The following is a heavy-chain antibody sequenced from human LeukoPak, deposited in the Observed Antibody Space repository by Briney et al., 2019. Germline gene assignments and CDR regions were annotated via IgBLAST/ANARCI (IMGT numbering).Heavy chain of an antibody. CDR3: AKDRRRTTVTSFDY. CDR1: GFTFSSYA. D-gene: IGHD4-17*01. Sequence: PGGSLTLSCAASGFTFSSYAMSWVRQAPGKGLEWVSAIRGSGSSTYYVDSVKGRFTISRDNSKNTLYLQMNNLRAEDTALYYCAKDRRRTTVTSFDYWGQGTLVTVSS. CDR2: IRGSGSST. V-gene: IGHV3-23*01. J-gene: IGHJ4*02.